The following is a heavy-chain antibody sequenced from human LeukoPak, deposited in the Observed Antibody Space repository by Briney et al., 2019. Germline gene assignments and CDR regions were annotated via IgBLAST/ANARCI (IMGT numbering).Heavy chain of an antibody. V-gene: IGHV3-11*05. CDR3: TRDPRRLDY. J-gene: IGHJ4*02. CDR1: GFTFTDYY. Sequence: GGSLKLSCVVSGFTFTDYYMTWVRQAPGKGLEWLSYISGNSADINYLDSVRGRFTISRDNAKNSLYLQMNSLRVEDTAVYYCTRDPRRLDYLGQGTLVTVSS. CDR2: ISGNSADI.